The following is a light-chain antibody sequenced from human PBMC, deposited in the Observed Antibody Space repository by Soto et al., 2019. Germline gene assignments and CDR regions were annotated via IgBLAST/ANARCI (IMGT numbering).Light chain of an antibody. Sequence: EIVLTQSPGTLSLSPGERATLSCRASQSVSSSYLAWYQQKPGQAPRLLIYGASSRATGIPDRFSGSGSGTDFTLTISRLEPEDCAVYYCQQYGSSLVYTFGQGTKLEI. V-gene: IGKV3-20*01. CDR1: QSVSSSY. CDR3: QQYGSSLVYT. J-gene: IGKJ2*01. CDR2: GAS.